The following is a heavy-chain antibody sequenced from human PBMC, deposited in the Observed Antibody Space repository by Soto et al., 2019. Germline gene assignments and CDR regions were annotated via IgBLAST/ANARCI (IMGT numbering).Heavy chain of an antibody. CDR3: AGDLGRGHGNDY. J-gene: IGHJ4*02. Sequence: EVQLVESGGGLVQPGGSLRLSCAASGFTFSSYWMHWVRQAPGKGLVWVSRSNTDGRTTNYAHSVKGRFTISRDNAKNTLYLQTNSLRAEDTAVYYCAGDLGRGHGNDYWGQGTLVTVSS. CDR1: GFTFSSYW. D-gene: IGHD3-16*01. V-gene: IGHV3-74*01. CDR2: SNTDGRTT.